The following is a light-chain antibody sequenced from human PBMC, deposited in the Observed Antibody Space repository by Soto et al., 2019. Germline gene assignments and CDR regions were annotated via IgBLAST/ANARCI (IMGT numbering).Light chain of an antibody. CDR2: GNY. Sequence: QSVLTQPPSVSGAPVLRVTISCTGSRSNIGARYEVHWYQQLPGTAPKLLIYGNYNRPSGVPDRFSGSKSGTSASLAITGLQAEDEADYYCQSYDSSLSGYVFGTGTKVTVL. J-gene: IGLJ1*01. V-gene: IGLV1-40*01. CDR3: QSYDSSLSGYV. CDR1: RSNIGARYE.